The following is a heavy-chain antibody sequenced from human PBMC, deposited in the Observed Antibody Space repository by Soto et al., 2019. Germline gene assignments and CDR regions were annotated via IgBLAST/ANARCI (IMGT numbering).Heavy chain of an antibody. CDR1: GVTFSNYA. CDR3: AKQRADYGSGADTFYFDS. D-gene: IGHD3-10*01. CDR2: LSGSGGTT. J-gene: IGHJ4*02. V-gene: IGHV3-23*01. Sequence: GGSLRLSCTVSGVTFSNYAMNWVRQAPGKGLEWVSSLSGSGGTTYYADSVKGRFIISRDNSKNALYLLMNSLRAEDTALYYCAKQRADYGSGADTFYFDSWGQGALVTVSS.